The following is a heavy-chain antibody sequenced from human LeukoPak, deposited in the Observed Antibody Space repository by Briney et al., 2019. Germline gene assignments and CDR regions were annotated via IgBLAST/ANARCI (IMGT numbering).Heavy chain of an antibody. CDR3: ARARHHPARRITMGRWFDP. CDR2: INHSGST. Sequence: SETLSLTCAVYGGSFSGYYWSWLRQPPGKGLEWIGEINHSGSTNYNPSLKSRVTISVDTSKNQFSLKLSSVTAADTAVYYCARARHHPARRITMGRWFDPWGQGTLVTVSS. CDR1: GGSFSGYY. J-gene: IGHJ5*02. V-gene: IGHV4-34*01. D-gene: IGHD3-10*01.